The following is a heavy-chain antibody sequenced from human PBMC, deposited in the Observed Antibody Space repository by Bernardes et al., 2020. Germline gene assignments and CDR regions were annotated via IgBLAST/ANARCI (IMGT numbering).Heavy chain of an antibody. D-gene: IGHD3-10*01. Sequence: TLSLTCTVSGGSISSGGYYWSWIRQHPGKGLEWIGYIYYSGSPYYNPSLKSRVTMSVDTSKNQFSLKLSSMTAADTAVYYCARAHFGSGTYKWFDPWGQGTLVTVSS. V-gene: IGHV4-31*03. CDR3: ARAHFGSGTYKWFDP. J-gene: IGHJ5*02. CDR1: GGSISSGGYY. CDR2: IYYSGSP.